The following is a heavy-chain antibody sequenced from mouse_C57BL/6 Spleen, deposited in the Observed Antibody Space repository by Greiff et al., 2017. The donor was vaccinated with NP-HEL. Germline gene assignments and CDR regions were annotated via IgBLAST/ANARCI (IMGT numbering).Heavy chain of an antibody. D-gene: IGHD1-3*01. Sequence: VKLMESGPGLVAPSQSLSITCTVSGFSLTSYGVHWVHQPPGKGLEWLGVICAGGSTNYNSALMSRLSISKDNSKSQVVLKMNSLQTDDTAMYYCGRLEDIWGQGTTLTVSS. V-gene: IGHV2-9*02. CDR2: ICAGGST. CDR3: GRLEDI. J-gene: IGHJ2*01. CDR1: GFSLTSYG.